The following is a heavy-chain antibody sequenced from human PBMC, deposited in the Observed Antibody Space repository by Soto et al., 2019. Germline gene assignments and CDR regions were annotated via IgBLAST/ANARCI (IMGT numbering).Heavy chain of an antibody. CDR1: GGSISSYY. Sequence: SETLSLTCTVSGGSISSYYWSWIRQPPGKGLEWIGYIYYSGSTNCNPSLKSRVTISVDTSKNQFSLKLSSVTAADTAVYYCARSSSWTPTIWFDPWGQGTLVTVSS. V-gene: IGHV4-59*01. CDR2: IYYSGST. J-gene: IGHJ5*02. CDR3: ARSSSWTPTIWFDP. D-gene: IGHD6-13*01.